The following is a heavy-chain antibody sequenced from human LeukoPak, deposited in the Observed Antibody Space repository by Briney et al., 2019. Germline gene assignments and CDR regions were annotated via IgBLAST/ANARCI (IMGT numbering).Heavy chain of an antibody. V-gene: IGHV4-59*01. D-gene: IGHD6-13*01. Sequence: SETLSLTCAVSGGSISSYYWSWIRQPPGKGLEWIGYIYYTGSTNYNPSLKSRVTISVDTSKNQFSLKLSSVTAADTAVYYCARDRPGGSSLDYWGQGTLVTVSS. J-gene: IGHJ4*02. CDR1: GGSISSYY. CDR3: ARDRPGGSSLDY. CDR2: IYYTGST.